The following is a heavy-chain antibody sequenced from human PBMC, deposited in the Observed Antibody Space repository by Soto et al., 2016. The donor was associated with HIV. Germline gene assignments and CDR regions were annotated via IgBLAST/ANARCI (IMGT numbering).Heavy chain of an antibody. CDR1: GFTFSSSA. Sequence: EVQVLESGGGLIQPGGSLRLSCIASGFTFSSSAMSWVRQAPGKGLEWVSTISGTDDSTYYADSVKGRFTISRDNSKNTVFLQMNSLTGEDTAVYYCASGQWLVGDWGQGTLGHRLR. J-gene: IGHJ4*02. D-gene: IGHD6-19*01. CDR2: ISGTDDST. V-gene: IGHV3-23*01. CDR3: ASGQWLVGD.